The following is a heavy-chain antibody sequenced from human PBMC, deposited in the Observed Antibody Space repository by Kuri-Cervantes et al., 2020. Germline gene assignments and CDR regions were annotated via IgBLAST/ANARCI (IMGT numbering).Heavy chain of an antibody. J-gene: IGHJ6*02. D-gene: IGHD3-10*01. Sequence: GESLKISCAASGFTFSKYWMSWVRQAPGKGLEWVANIKQDGSEKYYVDSVKGRFTISRDNAKNSLYLQMNSLRAEDTAVYYCARYGSGSYYNYYGMDVWGQGTTVTVSS. CDR3: ARYGSGSYYNYYGMDV. CDR2: IKQDGSEK. V-gene: IGHV3-7*01. CDR1: GFTFSKYW.